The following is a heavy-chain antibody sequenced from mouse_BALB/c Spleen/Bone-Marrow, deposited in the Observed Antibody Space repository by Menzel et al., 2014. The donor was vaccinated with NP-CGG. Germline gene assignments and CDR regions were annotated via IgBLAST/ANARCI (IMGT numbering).Heavy chain of an antibody. CDR1: GYTFTDYY. V-gene: IGHV1-77*01. CDR3: ARGGYYRYDGFAY. J-gene: IGHJ3*01. D-gene: IGHD2-14*01. Sequence: VQLQQSGAELARPGASVTLSCKASGYTFTDYYINWVRRRTGQGLEWIGEIYPGNGNTYYNEKFKGKATLTADKSSSTAYMQLSSLTSEDSAVYFCARGGYYRYDGFAYWGQGTLVTVSA. CDR2: IYPGNGNT.